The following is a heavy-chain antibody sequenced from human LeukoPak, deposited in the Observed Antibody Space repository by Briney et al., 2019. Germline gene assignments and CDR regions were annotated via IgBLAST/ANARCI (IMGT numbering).Heavy chain of an antibody. Sequence: GGSLRLSCAASGFTFSSYAMHWVRQAPGKGLEWVAVISYDGSNKYYADSVKCRFTISRDNSKNTLYLQMNSLRAEDTAVYYCARGLNYDFWSEVGHYYYGMDVWGQGTTVTVSS. D-gene: IGHD3-3*01. V-gene: IGHV3-30-3*01. CDR3: ARGLNYDFWSEVGHYYYGMDV. CDR2: ISYDGSNK. J-gene: IGHJ6*02. CDR1: GFTFSSYA.